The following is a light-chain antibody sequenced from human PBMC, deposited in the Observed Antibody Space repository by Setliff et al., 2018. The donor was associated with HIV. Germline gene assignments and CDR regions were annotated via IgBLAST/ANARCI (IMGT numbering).Light chain of an antibody. V-gene: IGLV2-14*03. J-gene: IGLJ1*01. CDR2: DVS. CDR3: NSYSTSSTPLYV. Sequence: QSVLTQPASVSGSPGQSITISCTGTSSDVGGYNYVSWYQQHPGKAPKVMIYDVSNRPSGVSNRFSGSKSGNTASLTISGLQAEDEADYYCNSYSTSSTPLYVFGTGTKVTV. CDR1: SSDVGGYNY.